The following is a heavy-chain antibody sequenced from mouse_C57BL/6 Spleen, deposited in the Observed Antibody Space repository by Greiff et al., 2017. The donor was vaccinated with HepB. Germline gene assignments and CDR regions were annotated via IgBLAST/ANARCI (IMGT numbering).Heavy chain of an antibody. V-gene: IGHV1-64*01. J-gene: IGHJ2*01. D-gene: IGHD3-2*02. CDR3: ARENSSSFDY. CDR2: IHPNSGST. CDR1: GYTFTSYW. Sequence: QVQLKQPGAELVKPGASVKLSCKASGYTFTSYWMHWVKQRPGQGLEWIGMIHPNSGSTNYNEKFKSKATLTVDKSSSTAYMQLSSLTSEDSAVYYCARENSSSFDYWGQGTTLTVSS.